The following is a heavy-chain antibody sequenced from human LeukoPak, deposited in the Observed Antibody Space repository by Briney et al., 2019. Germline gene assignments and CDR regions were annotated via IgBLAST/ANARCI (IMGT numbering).Heavy chain of an antibody. D-gene: IGHD5-18*01. CDR3: AGAKAMVRGNWFDP. CDR1: GFTFSSYS. V-gene: IGHV3-21*01. CDR2: ISSSTYI. J-gene: IGHJ5*02. Sequence: GGSLRLSCAASGFTFSSYSMHWVRQTPGKGLEWVSSISSSTYIYYADSVKGRFTISRDNAKNSLYLQMNSLRADDTAVYYCAGAKAMVRGNWFDPWGQGTLVTVSS.